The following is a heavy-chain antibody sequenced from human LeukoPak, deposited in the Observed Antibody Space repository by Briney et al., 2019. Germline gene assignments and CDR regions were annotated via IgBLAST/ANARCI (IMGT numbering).Heavy chain of an antibody. Sequence: GGSLRLSCAASGFTFYDYAMHWVRQAPGKGLEWVSGISWNSGSIGYADSVKGRFTISRDHAKNSLYLQMNSLRAEDTALYYCAKGNGDYVRQRIDYWGQGTLVTVSS. J-gene: IGHJ4*02. D-gene: IGHD4-17*01. V-gene: IGHV3-9*01. CDR3: AKGNGDYVRQRIDY. CDR1: GFTFYDYA. CDR2: ISWNSGSI.